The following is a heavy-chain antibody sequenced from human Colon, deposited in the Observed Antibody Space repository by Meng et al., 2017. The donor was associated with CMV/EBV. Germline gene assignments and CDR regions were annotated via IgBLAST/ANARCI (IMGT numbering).Heavy chain of an antibody. J-gene: IGHJ6*02. Sequence: GESLKISCVASGFTFSSYAMSWVRQAPGKGLEWVSTIGTSGGSTYYADSVKGRFTISRDNSKNTLYLQMNSLRAEDTAVYYCAQPGGYGDYGMDVWGQGTTVTVSS. V-gene: IGHV3-23*01. CDR3: AQPGGYGDYGMDV. CDR2: IGTSGGST. CDR1: GFTFSSYA. D-gene: IGHD4-17*01.